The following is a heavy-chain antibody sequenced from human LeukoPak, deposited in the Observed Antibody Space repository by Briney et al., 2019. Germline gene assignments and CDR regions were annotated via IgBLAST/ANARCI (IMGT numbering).Heavy chain of an antibody. CDR2: IIPILGIA. D-gene: IGHD7-27*01. CDR3: ARDSPANWAQFDY. J-gene: IGHJ4*02. CDR1: GGTFSSYT. Sequence: SVKVSCKASGGTFSSYTISWVRQAPGQGLEWMGRIIPILGIANYAQKFQGRVTITADKSTSTAYMELSSLRSEDTAVYYCARDSPANWAQFDYWGQGTLVTVSS. V-gene: IGHV1-69*04.